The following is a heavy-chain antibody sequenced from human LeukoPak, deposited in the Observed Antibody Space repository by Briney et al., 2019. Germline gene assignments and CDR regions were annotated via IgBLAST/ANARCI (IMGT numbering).Heavy chain of an antibody. CDR1: GGSISSYY. Sequence: SETLSLTCTVSGGSISSYYWSWIRQPAGKGLEWIGRIYTSGSTNYNPSLKSRVTMSVDTSKNQFSLKLSSVTAADTAVYYCARGPPGGYYYDSSGSHNWFDPWGQGTLVTVSS. CDR2: IYTSGST. CDR3: ARGPPGGYYYDSSGSHNWFDP. V-gene: IGHV4-4*07. D-gene: IGHD3-22*01. J-gene: IGHJ5*02.